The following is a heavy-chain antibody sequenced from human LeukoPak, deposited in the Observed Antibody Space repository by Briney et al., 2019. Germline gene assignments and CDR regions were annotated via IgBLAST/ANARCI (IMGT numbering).Heavy chain of an antibody. CDR1: GGTFSSYA. CDR3: ARVQGYSSSWYGGRYYYYYMDV. V-gene: IGHV1-69*13. CDR2: IIPIFGTA. J-gene: IGHJ6*03. Sequence: ASVKVSCKASGGTFSSYAISWVRQAPGQGLEWMGGIIPIFGTANYAQKFQGRVTITADESTSTAYMELSSLRSEDTAVYYCARVQGYSSSWYGGRYYYYYMDVWGKGTTVTISS. D-gene: IGHD6-13*01.